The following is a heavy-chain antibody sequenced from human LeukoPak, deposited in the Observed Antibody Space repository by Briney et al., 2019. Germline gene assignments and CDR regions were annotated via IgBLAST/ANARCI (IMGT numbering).Heavy chain of an antibody. CDR2: ISGSWT. V-gene: IGHV3-23*01. J-gene: IGHJ4*02. CDR1: EFTLSTYA. Sequence: PGGSLRLSCAASEFTLSTYAMNCVRQAPGRGLECVSTISGSWTNYADSVKGRFTISRENSQNTLYLQMNSLRVEDTAVYFCAKDCDYGDTSGMPCYWGQGTLVTVSS. CDR3: AKDCDYGDTSGMPCY. D-gene: IGHD4-17*01.